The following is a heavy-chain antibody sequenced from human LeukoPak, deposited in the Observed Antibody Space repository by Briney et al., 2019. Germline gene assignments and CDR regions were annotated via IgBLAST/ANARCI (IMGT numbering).Heavy chain of an antibody. CDR3: AKDLSQTIVVVTHFDY. J-gene: IGHJ4*02. CDR1: GFTFISYA. V-gene: IGHV3-23*01. D-gene: IGHD3-22*01. Sequence: GGSLRLSCAASGFTFISYAMSWVRQAPGKGLEWVSAISGSGGSSYSADSVKGRFTISIDNSKNTLYLQMNSLRAEDTAVYYCAKDLSQTIVVVTHFDYWGQGTLVTVSS. CDR2: ISGSGGSS.